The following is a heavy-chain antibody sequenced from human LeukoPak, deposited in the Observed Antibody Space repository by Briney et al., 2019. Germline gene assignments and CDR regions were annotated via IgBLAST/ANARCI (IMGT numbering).Heavy chain of an antibody. D-gene: IGHD1-14*01. Sequence: GRSLRLSCAPSGFTFSSYGMHWVRQAPGKGLEWVALISYDGSNKYYADSVKGRFTISRDNSKNTLYLQMNSLRAEDTAVYYCAKEPKPRPTAGYFQHWGQGTLVTVSS. CDR1: GFTFSSYG. CDR2: ISYDGSNK. V-gene: IGHV3-30*18. CDR3: AKEPKPRPTAGYFQH. J-gene: IGHJ1*01.